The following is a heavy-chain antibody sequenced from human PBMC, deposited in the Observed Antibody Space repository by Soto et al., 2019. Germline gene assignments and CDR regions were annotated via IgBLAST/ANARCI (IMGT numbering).Heavy chain of an antibody. Sequence: QVQLVESGGGVVQPGRSLRLSCAASGFTFSRSAMHWVRQAPGKGLEWVAVMSYDGSNKYYADSVKGRFTISRDNSNNTLYLQMNSLRTEDTAVYYCARESHLRWDTSGWYAIGGYWGQGTLVTVSS. V-gene: IGHV3-30-3*01. CDR3: ARESHLRWDTSGWYAIGGY. CDR2: MSYDGSNK. J-gene: IGHJ4*02. CDR1: GFTFSRSA. D-gene: IGHD6-19*01.